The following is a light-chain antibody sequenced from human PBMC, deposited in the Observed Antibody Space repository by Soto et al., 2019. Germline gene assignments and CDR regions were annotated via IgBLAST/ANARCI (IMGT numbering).Light chain of an antibody. CDR2: SNN. CDR3: AAWDDSLSGSYV. J-gene: IGLJ1*01. CDR1: SSNIGSNY. V-gene: IGLV1-47*02. Sequence: QSVLTQPPSASGAPGQRVTISCSGSSSNIGSNYVYWYQQLPGTAPKLLIYSNNQRPSGVPDRFSGSKSGTSAALAISGLRSEDEDDYYCAAWDDSLSGSYVFGTGTKLTVL.